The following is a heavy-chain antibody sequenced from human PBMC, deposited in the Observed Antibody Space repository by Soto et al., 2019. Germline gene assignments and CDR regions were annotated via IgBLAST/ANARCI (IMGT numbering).Heavy chain of an antibody. CDR3: ARRAPYYYDSSGEGYYYYYMDV. CDR1: GYSFTSYW. Sequence: GESLKISCKGSGYSFTSYWIGWVRQMPGKGLEWMGIIYPGDSDTRYSPSFQGQVTISADKSISTAYLQWSSLKASDTATYYCARRAPYYYDSSGEGYYYYYMDVWGKGTTVTVSS. J-gene: IGHJ6*03. V-gene: IGHV5-51*01. D-gene: IGHD3-22*01. CDR2: IYPGDSDT.